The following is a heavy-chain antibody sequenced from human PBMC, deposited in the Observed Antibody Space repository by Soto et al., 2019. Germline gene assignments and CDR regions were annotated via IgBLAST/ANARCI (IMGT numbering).Heavy chain of an antibody. V-gene: IGHV3-30-3*01. CDR1: GFTFSANA. J-gene: IGHJ4*02. CDR3: ARDKIKGAPDYLDS. D-gene: IGHD1-26*01. CDR2: IAYDGTIK. Sequence: QEQLVESGGDVVQPGRSLTLSCAASGFTFSANAMHWVRQAPGKGLEWVAVIAYDGTIKIYRDSVKGRFTISRDDSKSTLYLQMNRLRPEDTAVYYFARDKIKGAPDYLDSWGQGTLVTVSS.